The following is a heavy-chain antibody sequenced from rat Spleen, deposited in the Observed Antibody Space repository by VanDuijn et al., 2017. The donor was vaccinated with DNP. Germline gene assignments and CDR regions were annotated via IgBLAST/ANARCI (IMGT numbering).Heavy chain of an antibody. J-gene: IGHJ1*01. CDR2: ISPSGGNT. V-gene: IGHV5-25*01. Sequence: EVQLVESDGGLVQPGRSLKLSCAASGFTFSDYYMAWVRQAPTKGLEWVATISPSGGNTYYRDSMKGRFAISRDNAKSTLYLQMDSLRSEDTAPYYVAKYYSGDWYFDFWGPGTMVTVSS. CDR3: AKYYSGDWYFDF. CDR1: GFTFSDYY. D-gene: IGHD1-1*01.